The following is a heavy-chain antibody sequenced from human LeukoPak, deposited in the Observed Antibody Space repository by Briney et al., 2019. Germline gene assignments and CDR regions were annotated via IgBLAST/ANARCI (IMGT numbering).Heavy chain of an antibody. Sequence: PSETLSLTCTVSGDSISSHYWSWIRQPPGKGLEWIGCIYCSGSTNYNPSLKSRITISVDTSNNQFSLKLSSVTAADTAVYYCARHDAGNWYPYFDNWGQGTLVTVSS. CDR1: GDSISSHY. J-gene: IGHJ4*02. CDR2: IYCSGST. V-gene: IGHV4-59*11. D-gene: IGHD6-13*01. CDR3: ARHDAGNWYPYFDN.